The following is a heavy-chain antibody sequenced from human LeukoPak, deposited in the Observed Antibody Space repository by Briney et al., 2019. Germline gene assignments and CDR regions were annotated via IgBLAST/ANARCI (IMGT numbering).Heavy chain of an antibody. D-gene: IGHD1-26*01. J-gene: IGHJ3*02. V-gene: IGHV3-20*04. CDR2: INWNGGST. CDR3: ARPYRGSHGDAFDI. Sequence: RPGGSLRLSCAASGFTFDDYGMNWVRQAPGKGLEWVSGINWNGGSTGYADSVKGRFTISRDNAKNSLYVQMNSLRAEDTALYYCARPYRGSHGDAFDIWGQGTMVTVSS. CDR1: GFTFDDYG.